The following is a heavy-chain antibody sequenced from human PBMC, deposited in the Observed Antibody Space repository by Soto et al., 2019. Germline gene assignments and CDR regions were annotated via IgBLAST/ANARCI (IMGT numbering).Heavy chain of an antibody. Sequence: PGKGLEWVAVISYDGSNKYYADSVKGRFTISRDNSKNTLYLQMNSLRAEDTAVYYCARALTRIFFFQAEDG. J-gene: IGHJ6*01. V-gene: IGHV3-30-3*01. CDR2: ISYDGSNK. D-gene: IGHD3-3*01. CDR3: ARALTRIFFFQAEDG.